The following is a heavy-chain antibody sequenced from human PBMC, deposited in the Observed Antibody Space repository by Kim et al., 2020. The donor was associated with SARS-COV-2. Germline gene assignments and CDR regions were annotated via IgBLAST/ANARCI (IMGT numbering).Heavy chain of an antibody. CDR2: ISDSAGDT. V-gene: IGHV3-23*01. CDR1: GFTFSNCA. CDR3: AKARVVRIHRESCEI. Sequence: GGSLRLSCAASGFTFSNCAMSWVRQAPGKGLEWVSAISDSAGDTYYTDTVKGRFTISRDNSRNSLVMQMSSLRDEDTAVYYCAKARVVRIHRESCEIWGKRTMVTVSS. J-gene: IGHJ3*02. D-gene: IGHD2-15*01.